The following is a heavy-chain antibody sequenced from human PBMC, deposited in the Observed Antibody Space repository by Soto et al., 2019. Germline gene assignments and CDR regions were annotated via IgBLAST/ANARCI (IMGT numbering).Heavy chain of an antibody. CDR3: ARDWRGNIAAAGIFWFDP. D-gene: IGHD6-13*01. J-gene: IGHJ5*02. CDR1: GVTFSSYW. CDR2: INSDGSST. Sequence: PGGSLRLSCAASGVTFSSYWMHWVHQAPGKGLVWVSRINSDGSSTSYADSVKGRFTISRDNAKNTLYLQMNSLRAEDTAVYYCARDWRGNIAAAGIFWFDPWGQGTLVTVSS. V-gene: IGHV3-74*01.